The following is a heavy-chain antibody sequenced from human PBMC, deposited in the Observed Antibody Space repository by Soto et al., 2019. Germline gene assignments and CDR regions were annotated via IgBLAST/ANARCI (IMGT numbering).Heavy chain of an antibody. CDR1: GFTFSSYG. V-gene: IGHV3-33*01. D-gene: IGHD1-26*01. J-gene: IGHJ6*02. Sequence: QVQLVESGGGVVQPGRSLRLSCAASGFTFSSYGMHWVRQAPGKGLEWVAVIWYDGSNKYYADSVKGRFTISRDNSKNTLYLQMNSLRAEDTAVYYCAMGSGGLLIYHEYGMDDWGQGTTVTVSS. CDR2: IWYDGSNK. CDR3: AMGSGGLLIYHEYGMDD.